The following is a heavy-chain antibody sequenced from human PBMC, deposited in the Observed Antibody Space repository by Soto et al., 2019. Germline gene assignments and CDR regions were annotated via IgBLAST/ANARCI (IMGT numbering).Heavy chain of an antibody. V-gene: IGHV3-23*01. J-gene: IGHJ4*02. CDR3: ARAQPPYSSSYFDY. Sequence: EVQLLESGGDLVQPGGSLRLSCAASGFTFSSYAMSWVRQTPGKGLEWVSTISGRGDDTYYTDSVKGRFTISGDNSKNTLYVHMNSLRAADTAVYYCARAQPPYSSSYFDYLGPGTLVTVSS. D-gene: IGHD3-22*01. CDR1: GFTFSSYA. CDR2: ISGRGDDT.